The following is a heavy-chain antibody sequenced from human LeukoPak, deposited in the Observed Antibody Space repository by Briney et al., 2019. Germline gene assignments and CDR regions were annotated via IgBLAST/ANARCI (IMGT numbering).Heavy chain of an antibody. CDR2: ISSSGSTI. Sequence: GGSLRLSCAASGFTFSSYEMNWVRQAPGKGLEWVSYISSSGSTIYYADSVKGRFTISRDNAKNSLYLQMNSLRAEDTAVYYCARGGGFLEWLLWPFDYWGQGTLVTVSS. J-gene: IGHJ4*02. D-gene: IGHD3-3*01. CDR3: ARGGGFLEWLLWPFDY. CDR1: GFTFSSYE. V-gene: IGHV3-48*03.